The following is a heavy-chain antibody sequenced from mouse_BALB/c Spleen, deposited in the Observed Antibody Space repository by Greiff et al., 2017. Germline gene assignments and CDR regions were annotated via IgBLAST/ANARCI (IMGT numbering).Heavy chain of an antibody. V-gene: IGHV5-4*02. CDR1: GFTFSDYY. Sequence: DVHLVESGGGLVKPGGSLKLSCAASGFTFSDYYMYWVRQTPEKRLEWVATISDGGSYTYYPDSVKGRFTISRDNAKNNLYLQMSSLKAEDTAMYYCARDYYGSRIFAYWGQGTLVTVSA. CDR2: ISDGGSYT. CDR3: ARDYYGSRIFAY. D-gene: IGHD1-1*01. J-gene: IGHJ3*01.